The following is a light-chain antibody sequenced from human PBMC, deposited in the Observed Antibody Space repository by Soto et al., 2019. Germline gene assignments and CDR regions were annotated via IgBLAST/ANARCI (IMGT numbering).Light chain of an antibody. CDR1: QDIKTY. Sequence: IQLTQSPSSLSESVGDRVSITCRASQDIKTYLAWYQQKQGKAPKLLISGTFTLQSGVPSRFNGSGSGTDFTLTISRLQPEDFATYYCQHLNNYPPFTFGPGTKVDLE. CDR3: QHLNNYPPFT. J-gene: IGKJ3*01. CDR2: GTF. V-gene: IGKV1-9*01.